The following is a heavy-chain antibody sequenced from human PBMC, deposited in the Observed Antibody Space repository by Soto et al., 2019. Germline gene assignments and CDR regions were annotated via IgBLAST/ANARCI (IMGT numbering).Heavy chain of an antibody. Sequence: GGSLRLSWASSGCTFSSYFMHWVRQDPGKGLEWVAVISYDGSNKYYADSVKGRFTISRDNSKNTLYLQMNSLRAEDTAVYYCVKGRLRLGELSLYGGAFDIWGQGTMVNLSS. D-gene: IGHD3-16*02. J-gene: IGHJ3*02. V-gene: IGHV3-30*18. CDR2: ISYDGSNK. CDR1: GCTFSSYF. CDR3: VKGRLRLGELSLYGGAFDI.